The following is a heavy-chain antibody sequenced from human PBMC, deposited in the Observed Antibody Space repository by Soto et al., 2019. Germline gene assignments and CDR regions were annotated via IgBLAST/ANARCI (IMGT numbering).Heavy chain of an antibody. CDR3: ARDSHYYDSSGYGYYYYGMDV. CDR1: GGSISSSNW. D-gene: IGHD3-22*01. V-gene: IGHV4-4*02. CDR2: IYHSGST. Sequence: SETLSLTCAVSGGSISSSNWWSWVRQPPGKGLEWIGEIYHSGSTNYNPSLKSRVTISVDKSKNQFSLKLSSVTAADTAVYYCARDSHYYDSSGYGYYYYGMDVWGQGTTVTV. J-gene: IGHJ6*02.